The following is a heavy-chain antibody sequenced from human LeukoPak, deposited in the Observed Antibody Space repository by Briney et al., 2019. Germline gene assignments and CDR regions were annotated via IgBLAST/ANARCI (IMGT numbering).Heavy chain of an antibody. D-gene: IGHD2-15*01. CDR1: GGSISSYY. Sequence: SETLSLTCTVSGGSISSYYWSWSRQPPGKGLEWIGYIYYSGSTNYNPSLKSRVTISVDTSKNQFSLKLSSVTAADTAVYYCARAKRYYYENWGQGTLVTVSS. CDR3: ARAKRYYYEN. V-gene: IGHV4-59*01. J-gene: IGHJ4*02. CDR2: IYYSGST.